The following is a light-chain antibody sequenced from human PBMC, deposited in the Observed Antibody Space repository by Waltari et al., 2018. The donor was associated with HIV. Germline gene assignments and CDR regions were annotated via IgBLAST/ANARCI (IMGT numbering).Light chain of an antibody. V-gene: IGLV3-1*01. CDR3: QAWDSSTVL. J-gene: IGLJ2*01. CDR1: KLGNKY. CDR2: QET. Sequence: SYDLTQPPSVSVSPGQTASITCSGDKLGNKYACWYQQKPGQSPVLVIYQETKRPSGIPERFSGSHSGNTATLTVSGTQAMDEADYYCQAWDSSTVLFGGGTTLTVL.